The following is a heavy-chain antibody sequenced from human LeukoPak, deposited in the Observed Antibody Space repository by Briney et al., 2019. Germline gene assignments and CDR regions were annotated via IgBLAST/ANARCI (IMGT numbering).Heavy chain of an antibody. Sequence: GGSLRLSCAASGFTFSSYGMHWVRQAPGKGLEWVAVISYDGSNKYYADSVKGRFTISRDNSKNTLYLQMNSLRAEDTAVYCCAKDLGGIAVAGSWGQGTLVTVSS. CDR1: GFTFSSYG. J-gene: IGHJ5*02. V-gene: IGHV3-30*18. CDR3: AKDLGGIAVAGS. CDR2: ISYDGSNK. D-gene: IGHD6-19*01.